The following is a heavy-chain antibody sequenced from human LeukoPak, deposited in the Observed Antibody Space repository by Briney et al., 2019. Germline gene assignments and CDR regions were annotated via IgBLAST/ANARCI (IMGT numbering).Heavy chain of an antibody. V-gene: IGHV3-30*03. CDR3: GGTYDILSEYYFDY. D-gene: IGHD3-9*01. J-gene: IGHJ4*02. Sequence: PGGSLRLSCAASGFTFSSYGIHWVRQAPGKGLEWVAVISYDGTNKFYGDSVRGRFTISRDNSKNTLYLQMDSLRAEDTAVYYCGGTYDILSEYYFDYWGQGTLVTVSS. CDR1: GFTFSSYG. CDR2: ISYDGTNK.